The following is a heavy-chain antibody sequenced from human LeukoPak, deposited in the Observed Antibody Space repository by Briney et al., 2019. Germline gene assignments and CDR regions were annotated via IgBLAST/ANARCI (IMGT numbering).Heavy chain of an antibody. J-gene: IGHJ3*02. V-gene: IGHV4-30-4*01. Sequence: PSQTLSLTCTVSGGSISSGDYYWSWIRQPPGKGLEWIGYIYYSGSTYYNPSLKSRVTLSVDTSKNQFSLKLSSVTAADTAVYYCARIVTFGGVIVMRARAFDIWGQGTMVTVSS. D-gene: IGHD3-16*02. CDR2: IYYSGST. CDR1: GGSISSGDYY. CDR3: ARIVTFGGVIVMRARAFDI.